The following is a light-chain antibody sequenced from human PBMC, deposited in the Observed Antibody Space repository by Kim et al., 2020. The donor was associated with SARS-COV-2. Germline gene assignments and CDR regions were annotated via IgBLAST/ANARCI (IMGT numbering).Light chain of an antibody. CDR3: SSYTSSSTIGV. V-gene: IGLV2-14*03. Sequence: QSALTQPASVSGSHGQSITISCTGTSSDVGGYNYVSWYQQHPGKAPKLMIYDVSNRPSGVSNRFSGSKSGNTASLTISGLQAEDEADYYCSSYTSSSTIGVFGTGTKVTVL. CDR1: SSDVGGYNY. CDR2: DVS. J-gene: IGLJ1*01.